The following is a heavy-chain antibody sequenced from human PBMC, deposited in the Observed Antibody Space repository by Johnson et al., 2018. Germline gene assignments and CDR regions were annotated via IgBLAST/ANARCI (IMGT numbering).Heavy chain of an antibody. V-gene: IGHV3-73*01. CDR3: TRIVVVPAPLRASYYFYMDV. D-gene: IGHD2-2*01. CDR2: IRSKANSYAT. J-gene: IGHJ6*03. Sequence: EVQLVESGGGLVQPGGSLKLSCAASGSTFSGSAMHWVRQASGKGLEWIGRIRSKANSYATAYAAALKGRFTISRDDSKNTAYLQMNSLKTEDTAVYYCTRIVVVPAPLRASYYFYMDVWGKGTTVTVSS. CDR1: GSTFSGSA.